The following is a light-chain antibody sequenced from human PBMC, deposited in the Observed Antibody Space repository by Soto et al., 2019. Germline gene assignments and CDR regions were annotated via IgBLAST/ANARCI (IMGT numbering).Light chain of an antibody. CDR2: GAS. J-gene: IGKJ4*01. CDR3: QQANSFPFT. Sequence: DIQMTQSPSSLSASVGDRVTITCRASQGIRFWLAWYQQQPGKAPKLLIYGASSLQSGVPSRFSGSGSGTDFTLTISTLQPEDFATYYCQQANSFPFTFGGGTKVEIK. CDR1: QGIRFW. V-gene: IGKV1-12*01.